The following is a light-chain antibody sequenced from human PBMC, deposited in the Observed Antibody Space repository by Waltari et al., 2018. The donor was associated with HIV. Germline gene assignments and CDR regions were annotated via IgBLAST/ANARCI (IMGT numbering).Light chain of an antibody. Sequence: SYVLTQPPSVSVAPAQTANIHCRGNKLRRKSVHWVQQKPGQAPAVVVYDDYERPSGIPERFSGSNSDNTATLTINRVEDGDEADYYCQVWDSNNGHQGVFGGGTKLTVL. CDR2: DDY. V-gene: IGLV3-21*02. CDR3: QVWDSNNGHQGV. CDR1: KLRRKS. J-gene: IGLJ3*02.